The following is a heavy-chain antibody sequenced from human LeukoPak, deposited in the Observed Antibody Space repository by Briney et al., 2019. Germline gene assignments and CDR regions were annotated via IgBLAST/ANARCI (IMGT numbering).Heavy chain of an antibody. J-gene: IGHJ4*02. V-gene: IGHV3-23*01. CDR2: ISGRSGST. CDR1: GFTFSSYA. Sequence: GGSLRLSCAASGFTFSSYAMNWVRQAPGKGLEWVSAISGRSGSTYSADSVKARFTISRDNSKNTLYLQMNSLRADDTAVYFCAKRYYQDSSGYLGSIDYWGQGTLVTVSS. CDR3: AKRYYQDSSGYLGSIDY. D-gene: IGHD3-22*01.